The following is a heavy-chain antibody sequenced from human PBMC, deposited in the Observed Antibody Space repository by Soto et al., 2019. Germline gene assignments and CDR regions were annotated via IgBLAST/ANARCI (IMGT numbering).Heavy chain of an antibody. D-gene: IGHD4-17*01. CDR2: IYYSGST. CDR3: ARGLSVTVTTPSYYFDY. V-gene: IGHV4-30-4*01. CDR1: GGSISSGDYY. J-gene: IGHJ4*02. Sequence: QVQLQESGPGLVKPSQTLSLTCTVSGGSISSGDYYWSWISQPPGKGLEWISYIYYSGSTHYNPSLKSRVTMSVDTSKSQFSLKLTSVTAADTAVYYCARGLSVTVTTPSYYFDYWGQGTLVTVSS.